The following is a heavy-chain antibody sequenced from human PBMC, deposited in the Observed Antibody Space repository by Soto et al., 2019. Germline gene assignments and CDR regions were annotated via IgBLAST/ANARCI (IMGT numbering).Heavy chain of an antibody. J-gene: IGHJ5*02. D-gene: IGHD3-22*01. V-gene: IGHV1-2*02. CDR2: INPNSGGT. CDR1: GYTFTGYY. Sequence: AAVKVSCKASGYTFTGYYMHWVRQAPGQGXEWMGWINPNSGGTNYAQKFQGRVTMTRDTSISTAYMELSRLRSDDTAVYYCARGSTMIVVVITTREDWFDPWGQGALVTVSS. CDR3: ARGSTMIVVVITTREDWFDP.